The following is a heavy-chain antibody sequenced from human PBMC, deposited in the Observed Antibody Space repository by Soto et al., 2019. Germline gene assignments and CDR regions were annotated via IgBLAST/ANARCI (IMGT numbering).Heavy chain of an antibody. V-gene: IGHV1-69*02. Sequence: QVQLVQSGAEVKKPGSSVKVSCKASGGTFSSYTISWVRQAPGQGLEWMGRIIPILGIANYAQKFQGRVTITADKSTSTAYRELSRLRSEDTAVYYCARGEWELLLGTSQALDYWGQGTLVTVSS. D-gene: IGHD1-26*01. CDR2: IIPILGIA. CDR3: ARGEWELLLGTSQALDY. CDR1: GGTFSSYT. J-gene: IGHJ4*02.